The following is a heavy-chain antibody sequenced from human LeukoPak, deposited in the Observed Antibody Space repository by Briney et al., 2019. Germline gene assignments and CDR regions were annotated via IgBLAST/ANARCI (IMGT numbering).Heavy chain of an antibody. J-gene: IGHJ1*01. CDR2: TRYDGSNK. D-gene: IGHD3-16*02. CDR3: AKDLFGDYVWGTYRAIDT. Sequence: GGSLRVSCAGSGIRIRRYGMHWVRQPPGKGLEWVAFTRYDGSNKYFADSVKGRFTISRDNSKNTLYLQMQSLKLEDSAIYYCAKDLFGDYVWGTYRAIDTWGQGTLVTVSS. CDR1: GIRIRRYG. V-gene: IGHV3-30*02.